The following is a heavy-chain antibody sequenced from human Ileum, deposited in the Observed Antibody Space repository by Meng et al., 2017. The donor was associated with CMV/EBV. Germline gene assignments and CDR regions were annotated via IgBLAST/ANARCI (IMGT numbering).Heavy chain of an antibody. CDR3: TKAETTGIYDFWSGYYVY. Sequence: GESLKIPCTASGFTIGDYSMTWVRQAPGKGLEWVGFIRSKGNGGTTEYAASVKGRFTISRDEFKSIAYLQMNSLKTEDTAMYYCTKAETTGIYDFWSGYYVYWGQGTLVTVSS. CDR1: GFTIGDYS. J-gene: IGHJ4*02. V-gene: IGHV3-49*04. D-gene: IGHD3-3*01. CDR2: IRSKGNGGTT.